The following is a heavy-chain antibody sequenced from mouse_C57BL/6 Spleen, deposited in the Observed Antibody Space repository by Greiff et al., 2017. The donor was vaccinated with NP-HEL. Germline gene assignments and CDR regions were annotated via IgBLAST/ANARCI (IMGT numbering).Heavy chain of an antibody. CDR2: INPSSGYT. J-gene: IGHJ2*01. D-gene: IGHD2-3*01. Sequence: VQLQQSGAELARPGASVKMSCKASGYTFTSYTMHWVKQRPGQGLEWIGYINPSSGYTKYNQKFKDKATLTADKSSSTAYMQLSSLTSEDSAVYYCARSPPYDGYQGDYWGQGTTLTVSS. CDR1: GYTFTSYT. CDR3: ARSPPYDGYQGDY. V-gene: IGHV1-4*01.